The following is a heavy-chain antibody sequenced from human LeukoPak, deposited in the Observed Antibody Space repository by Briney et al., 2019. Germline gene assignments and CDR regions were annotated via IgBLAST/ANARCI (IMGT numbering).Heavy chain of an antibody. CDR3: AREIGSAARGR. J-gene: IGHJ4*02. V-gene: IGHV3-53*01. D-gene: IGHD6-13*01. CDR2: IYSGGSR. Sequence: GGSLRLSCVASGFSVSSSYMSWVRQAPGKGLEWISVIYSGGSRYYADSVKGRFTISRDNAKNSVYLQMNSLRAEDTAVYYCAREIGSAARGRWGQGTLVIVSS. CDR1: GFSVSSSY.